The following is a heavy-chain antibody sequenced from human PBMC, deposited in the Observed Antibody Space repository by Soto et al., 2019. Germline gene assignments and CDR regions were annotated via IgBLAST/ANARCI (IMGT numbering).Heavy chain of an antibody. V-gene: IGHV5-51*01. CDR1: GYTFTSYW. D-gene: IGHD3-10*01. Sequence: GESLKISCRGSGYTFTSYWIGWVRQMPGKGLELMGIIYPGDSDARYSPSFEGQVTISADTSISTAYLQWSSLKASDTAMYYCARLDGSGSYVDYSYYGMDVWGQGTTVTVSS. J-gene: IGHJ6*02. CDR3: ARLDGSGSYVDYSYYGMDV. CDR2: IYPGDSDA.